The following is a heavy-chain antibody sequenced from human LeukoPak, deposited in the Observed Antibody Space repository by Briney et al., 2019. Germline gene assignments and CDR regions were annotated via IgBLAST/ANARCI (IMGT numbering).Heavy chain of an antibody. CDR2: INPNSGGT. Sequence: ASVKVSCKASGYTFTGYYMHWVRQAPGQGLEWMGWINPNSGGTNYAQKFQGRVTMTRDTSISTAYMELSRLRSEDTAVYYCARSSRRSYSSSSPLGYWGQGTLVTVSS. D-gene: IGHD6-6*01. J-gene: IGHJ4*02. CDR1: GYTFTGYY. V-gene: IGHV1-2*02. CDR3: ARSSRRSYSSSSPLGY.